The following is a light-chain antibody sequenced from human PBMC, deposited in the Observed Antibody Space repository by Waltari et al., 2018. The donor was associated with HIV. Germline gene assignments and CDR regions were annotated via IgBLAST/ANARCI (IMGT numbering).Light chain of an antibody. Sequence: SYGLTQPPSVSVSPGQTATITCSGDALPKEYAYRYQQKPGQAPVMVIYKDSERPSGIPERFSGSSSATTVTLTISGVQAADEADYYCQSSDISGNYWVFGGGTKLTVL. J-gene: IGLJ3*02. CDR3: QSSDISGNYWV. V-gene: IGLV3-25*03. CDR2: KDS. CDR1: ALPKEY.